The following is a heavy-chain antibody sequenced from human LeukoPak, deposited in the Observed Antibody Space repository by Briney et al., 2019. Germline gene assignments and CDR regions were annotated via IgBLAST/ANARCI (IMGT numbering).Heavy chain of an antibody. CDR1: GFTFSSYE. D-gene: IGHD5-12*01. CDR3: ARDVYSGHFDY. Sequence: PGGSLRLSCAASGFTFSSYEMNWVRQAPGKGVEWVSYISSSGSTIYYADSVKGRFTISRDNAKNSLYLQMNSLRAEDTAVYYCARDVYSGHFDYWGQGTLVTVSS. CDR2: ISSSGSTI. J-gene: IGHJ4*02. V-gene: IGHV3-48*03.